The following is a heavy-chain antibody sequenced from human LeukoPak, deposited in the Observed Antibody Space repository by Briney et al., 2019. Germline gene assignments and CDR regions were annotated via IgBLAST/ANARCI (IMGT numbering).Heavy chain of an antibody. Sequence: SETLSLPCAVSGGSLNSGWFPRGWIRQPPGQGPEWIGYIYHSGSTYYNPSLKSRVTISVDRSKNQFPLKLSSVTAADTAVYYCARTYSRPYYFDYWGQGTLVTVSS. J-gene: IGHJ4*02. CDR2: IYHSGST. CDR3: ARTYSRPYYFDY. V-gene: IGHV4-30-2*01. CDR1: GGSLNSGWFP. D-gene: IGHD6-13*01.